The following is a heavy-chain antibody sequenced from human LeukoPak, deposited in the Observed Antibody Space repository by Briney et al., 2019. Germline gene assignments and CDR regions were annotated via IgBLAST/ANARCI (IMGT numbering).Heavy chain of an antibody. Sequence: GGSLRLSCEASGFTFSHFGMHWVRQAPGKGLEWVAVIWSDATNEYYADSVKGRFTISRDNFKNTVSLQMNSLRAEDTAVYYCAKDAQRGFDYRNSLEHWGQGSLVTVSS. CDR3: AKDAQRGFDYRNSLEH. CDR1: GFTFSHFG. V-gene: IGHV3-33*06. D-gene: IGHD4-11*01. J-gene: IGHJ4*02. CDR2: IWSDATNE.